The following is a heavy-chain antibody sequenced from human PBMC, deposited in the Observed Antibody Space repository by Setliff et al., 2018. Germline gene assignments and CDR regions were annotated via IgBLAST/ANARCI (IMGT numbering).Heavy chain of an antibody. CDR1: GYIFNTFG. CDR2: ISPYNGDT. V-gene: IGHV1-18*01. J-gene: IGHJ4*02. D-gene: IGHD2-2*01. Sequence: ASVKVSCKASGYIFNTFGINWMRRAPGQGLEWIGWISPYNGDTKYAQNLQVRVTMTIDTPTSTAYMELRSLRSDDTAVYYCARGPLDFVVTPAAAKFDYWGQGTLVTVSS. CDR3: ARGPLDFVVTPAAAKFDY.